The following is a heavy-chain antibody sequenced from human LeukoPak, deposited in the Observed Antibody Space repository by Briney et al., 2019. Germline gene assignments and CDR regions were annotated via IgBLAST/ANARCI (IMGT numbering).Heavy chain of an antibody. D-gene: IGHD3-10*01. J-gene: IGHJ6*03. CDR2: ISGSGGRT. CDR3: AKAGNYYGSGSYHLYYYYMDV. Sequence: GGSLRLSCAASGFTINSYAMSWVRQAPGKGLEWVSTISGSGGRTYYADSVKGRFTISRDNSKHTLYLQMNSLRAEDTAVYYCAKAGNYYGSGSYHLYYYYMDVWGKGTTVTVSS. CDR1: GFTINSYA. V-gene: IGHV3-23*01.